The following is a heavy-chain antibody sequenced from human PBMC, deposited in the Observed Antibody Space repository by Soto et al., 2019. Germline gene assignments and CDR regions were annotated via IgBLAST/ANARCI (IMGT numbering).Heavy chain of an antibody. Sequence: WASVKVSCKASGGTFSSYAISWVRQAPGQGLEWMGGIIPIFGTANYAQKFQGRVTITADKSTSTAYMELSSLRSEDTAVYYCAAVLRYFDSLAYFQHWGQGTLVTVSS. CDR3: AAVLRYFDSLAYFQH. D-gene: IGHD3-9*01. J-gene: IGHJ1*01. CDR2: IIPIFGTA. V-gene: IGHV1-69*06. CDR1: GGTFSSYA.